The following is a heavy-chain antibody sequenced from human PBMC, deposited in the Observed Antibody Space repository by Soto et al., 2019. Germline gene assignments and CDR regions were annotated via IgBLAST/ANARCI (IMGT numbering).Heavy chain of an antibody. V-gene: IGHV3-43*01. CDR3: GKDGAITDYTYLDY. CDR2: ISWDGRST. D-gene: IGHD1-26*01. J-gene: IGHJ4*02. CDR1: GFTFDDYS. Sequence: EVQLVESGGVVVQPGESLRLSCAASGFTFDDYSMHWVRQAPGKGLEWVSLISWDGRSTYYADSVKGRFTVSRDNSKNSLYLQMNCLTTEDTAFYYCGKDGAITDYTYLDYWGQGALVTVSS.